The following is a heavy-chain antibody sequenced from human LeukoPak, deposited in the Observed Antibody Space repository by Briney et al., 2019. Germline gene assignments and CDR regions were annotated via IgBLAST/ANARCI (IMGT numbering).Heavy chain of an antibody. CDR2: IIPIFGTA. CDR3: AAGGLGYCSSTSCYGYNWFDP. V-gene: IGHV1-69*13. J-gene: IGHJ5*02. Sequence: SVKVSCKASGGTFSSYAISWVRQAPGQGLEWMGGIIPIFGTANYAQKFQGRVTITADESTSTAYMELSSLRSEDTAVCYCAAGGLGYCSSTSCYGYNWFDPWGQGTLVTVSS. CDR1: GGTFSSYA. D-gene: IGHD2-2*01.